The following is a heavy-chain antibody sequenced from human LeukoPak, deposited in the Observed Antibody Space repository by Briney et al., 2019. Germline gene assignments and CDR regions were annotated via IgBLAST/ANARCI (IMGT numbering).Heavy chain of an antibody. CDR1: GXTFSSYV. D-gene: IGHD2-15*01. CDR2: ISYDGSNK. Sequence: PGRSLRLSCAASGXTFSSYVMHWVRQAPGKGLEWVAVISYDGSNKYYADSVKGRFTISRDNSKNTLYLQVNSLQAEDTAVYFCARANWAGIEAPATDYWGQGTLVTVSS. CDR3: ARANWAGIEAPATDY. V-gene: IGHV3-30-3*01. J-gene: IGHJ4*02.